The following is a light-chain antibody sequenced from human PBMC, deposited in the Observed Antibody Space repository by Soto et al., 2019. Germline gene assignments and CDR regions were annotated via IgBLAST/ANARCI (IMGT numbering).Light chain of an antibody. Sequence: EIVLTQSPGSLSLSPGERATLSCRASQSVYSNYLAWYQQKPGQAPRLLIYGASNRAARIPDMFSGSGSGTDFTLSISRLEPEDFAVYYCQQYGSFVTFGPGTKVDIK. J-gene: IGKJ3*01. V-gene: IGKV3-20*01. CDR2: GAS. CDR3: QQYGSFVT. CDR1: QSVYSNY.